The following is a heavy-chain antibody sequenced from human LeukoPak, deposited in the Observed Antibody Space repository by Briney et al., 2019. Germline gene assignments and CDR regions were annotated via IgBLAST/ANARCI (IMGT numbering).Heavy chain of an antibody. D-gene: IGHD3-3*01. CDR3: ARGGDFWSGPFDY. CDR1: GASIGSSSFY. J-gene: IGHJ4*02. V-gene: IGHV4-39*07. Sequence: SETLSLTCSVSGASIGSSSFYWGWIRQPPGRGLEWIASIYFSGDTYYNPSLKSRVIMSVDTSKNQFSLNLSSVTASDTAFYYCARGGDFWSGPFDYWGQGPLVTVSS. CDR2: IYFSGDT.